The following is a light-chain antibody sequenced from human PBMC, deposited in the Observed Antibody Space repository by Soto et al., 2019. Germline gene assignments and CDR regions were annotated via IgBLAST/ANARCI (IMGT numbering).Light chain of an antibody. CDR1: QSFSTY. J-gene: IGKJ1*01. CDR3: QQYNSYSRT. V-gene: IGKV1-27*01. Sequence: DFKMTQSPSSLSASVGDRVTITCRASQSFSTYLAWYQQKPGKVPKLLISGISTLQSGVPSRFSGSGYGTEFTLTISSLQPDDFATYYCQQYNSYSRTFGQGTKVDI. CDR2: GIS.